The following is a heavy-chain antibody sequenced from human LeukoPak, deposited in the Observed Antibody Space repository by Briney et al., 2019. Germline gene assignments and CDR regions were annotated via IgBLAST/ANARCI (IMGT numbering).Heavy chain of an antibody. D-gene: IGHD5-18*01. V-gene: IGHV3-30*02. CDR2: IRYDGSKK. CDR1: GFTFSGYG. Sequence: GGSPRLSCAASGFTFSGYGMHWVRQAPGKGLEWAAFIRYDGSKKYYADSVKGRFTISRDNSRNTVYLQMNSLRAEDTAVYYCANDLGWIQLNLGRGQGTLVTVSS. CDR3: ANDLGWIQLNLG. J-gene: IGHJ4*02.